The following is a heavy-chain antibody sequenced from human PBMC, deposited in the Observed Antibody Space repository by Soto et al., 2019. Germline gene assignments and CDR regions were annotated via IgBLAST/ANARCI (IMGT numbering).Heavy chain of an antibody. V-gene: IGHV1-3*01. CDR1: GYTFTSYA. CDR2: INAGNGNT. CDR3: ARVEVAGHNAFDI. J-gene: IGHJ3*02. Sequence: ASVKVSCKASGYTFTSYAMHWVRQAPGQRLEWMGWINAGNGNTKYSQKFQGRVTITRDTSASTAYMELSSLRSEDTAVYYCARVEVAGHNAFDIWGQWTMVTVSS. D-gene: IGHD6-19*01.